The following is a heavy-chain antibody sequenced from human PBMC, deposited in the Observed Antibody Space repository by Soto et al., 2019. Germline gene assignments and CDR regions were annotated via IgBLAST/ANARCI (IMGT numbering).Heavy chain of an antibody. V-gene: IGHV3-48*02. Sequence: PGGSPRLSCAASGFTFSSYGMHWVRQAPGKGLEWISYISGNGEVIQYAASARGRFTISRDNAENSVYLEMESLRDEDTALYYCARDVDADFRTDFDYWGRGTLVTVSS. D-gene: IGHD4-17*01. CDR3: ARDVDADFRTDFDY. CDR1: GFTFSSYG. J-gene: IGHJ4*02. CDR2: ISGNGEVI.